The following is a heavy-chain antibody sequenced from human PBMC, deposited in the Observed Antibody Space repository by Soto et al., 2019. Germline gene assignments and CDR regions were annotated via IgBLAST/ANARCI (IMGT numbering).Heavy chain of an antibody. CDR3: ARDLPDRSHSSGWYGVFDY. Sequence: QAQLVESGGGVVQPGRSLRLSCAASGFTFSSYGMHWVRQAPGKGLEWVAVIWYDGSNKYYADSVKGRFTISRDNSKNTLYLQMNSLRAEDTAVYYCARDLPDRSHSSGWYGVFDYWGQGTLVTVSS. D-gene: IGHD6-19*01. V-gene: IGHV3-33*01. CDR2: IWYDGSNK. CDR1: GFTFSSYG. J-gene: IGHJ4*02.